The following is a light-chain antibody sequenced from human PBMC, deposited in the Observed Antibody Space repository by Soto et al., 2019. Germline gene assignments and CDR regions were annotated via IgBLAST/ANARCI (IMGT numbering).Light chain of an antibody. V-gene: IGLV1-44*01. Sequence: QSVLTQPPSASGTPGQRVTISCSGSSSNIGSEPVNWYQQLPGTAPKLLIYTNNQRPSGVPDRFSGSKSGTSASLAISGLQSEDEADYFCASWDDGLNGYVFGTGTRSPS. J-gene: IGLJ1*01. CDR2: TNN. CDR1: SSNIGSEP. CDR3: ASWDDGLNGYV.